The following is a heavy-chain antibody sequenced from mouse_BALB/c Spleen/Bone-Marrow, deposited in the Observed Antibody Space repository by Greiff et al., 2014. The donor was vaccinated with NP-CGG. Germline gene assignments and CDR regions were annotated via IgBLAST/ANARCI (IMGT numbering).Heavy chain of an antibody. D-gene: IGHD1-1*01. CDR2: IWRGGTT. J-gene: IGHJ3*01. CDR1: GFSLTNYD. CDR3: AKGHYGSSPFAY. Sequence: VQRVESGPSLVQPSQSLSITCTVSGFSLTNYDTYWVRQSPGKGLEWLGVIWRGGTTDYNAAFMSKLSITKDNSKSQVFFKMNSLQADDTAIYYCAKGHYGSSPFAYWGQGTLVTVSA. V-gene: IGHV2-5-1*01.